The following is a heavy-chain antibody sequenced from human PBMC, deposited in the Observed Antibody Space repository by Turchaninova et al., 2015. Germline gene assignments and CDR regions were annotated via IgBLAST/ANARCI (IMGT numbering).Heavy chain of an antibody. CDR1: GVVVAENY. CDR2: IYSGGGT. CDR3: ARNPTGVNWG. Sequence: GGLIEWGGSLGLSGAASGVVVAENYMSWVRQTPGKGLEWVAVIYSGGGTYYADSVKGRFTISRDSSENTVYLQMNSLRVVDTAVYYCARNPTGVNWGWGQGTLVTVSS. V-gene: IGHV3-53*01. J-gene: IGHJ4*02. D-gene: IGHD7-27*01.